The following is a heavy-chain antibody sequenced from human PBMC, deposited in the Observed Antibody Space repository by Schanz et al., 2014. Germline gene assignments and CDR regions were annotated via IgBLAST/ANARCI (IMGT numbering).Heavy chain of an antibody. CDR2: FYYTGKT. V-gene: IGHV4-39*01. CDR1: GGSISTSSRY. J-gene: IGHJ4*02. Sequence: QLHLQESGPGLAKPSETLSLICSVSGGSISTSSRYWGWIRQSPGKGLEWLGSFYYTGKTHYNPSLKSQVTIPLDTPKNQFPLTLPSVTAADTAVYYCVRHGNYEFWHGPTPQFENWGQGTLVTVS. CDR3: VRHGNYEFWHGPTPQFEN. D-gene: IGHD3-3*01.